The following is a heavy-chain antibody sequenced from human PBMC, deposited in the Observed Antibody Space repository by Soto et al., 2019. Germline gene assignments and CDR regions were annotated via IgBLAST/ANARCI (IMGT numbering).Heavy chain of an antibody. CDR3: ASHVRPTHWGGVYFDY. CDR1: GGSISSNKYY. Sequence: QLQLQESGPGLVKPSETLSLTCFVSGGSISSNKYYWGWIRKPPGKGLEWIGSMSYSRSTYYNPSLKSRVTISVDTSKNQFSLTLTSATAADTAVYYCASHVRPTHWGGVYFDYWGQGPLVTVSS. D-gene: IGHD3-16*01. CDR2: MSYSRST. J-gene: IGHJ4*02. V-gene: IGHV4-39*01.